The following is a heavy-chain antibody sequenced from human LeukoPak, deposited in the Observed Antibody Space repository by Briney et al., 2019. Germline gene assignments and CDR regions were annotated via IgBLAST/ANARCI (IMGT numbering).Heavy chain of an antibody. CDR3: ASWGIVVVPAANG. V-gene: IGHV3-21*01. CDR1: GFIFSSYS. J-gene: IGHJ4*02. Sequence: GGSLRLSCAASGFIFSSYSMNWVRQAPGKGLEWVSSISSSSSYIYYADSVKGRFTISRDNAKNSLYLQMNSLRAEDTAVYYCASWGIVVVPAANGWGQGTLVTVSS. CDR2: ISSSSSYI. D-gene: IGHD2-2*01.